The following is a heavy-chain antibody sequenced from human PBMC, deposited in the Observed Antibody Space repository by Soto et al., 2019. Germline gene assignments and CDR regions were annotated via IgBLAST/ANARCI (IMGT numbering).Heavy chain of an antibody. D-gene: IGHD3-10*01. CDR2: IHYSGST. CDR1: GGSISSGGYY. V-gene: IGHV4-31*03. Sequence: QVQLQESGPGLVKPSQTLSLTCTVSGGSISSGGYYWSWIRQHPGKGLEWFGYIHYSGSTYYNPSPKSRVTLSGDTSKTPFSLKLSSVTAADTAVYYCARAYGSGYMDVWGQGTTVTVSS. CDR3: ARAYGSGYMDV. J-gene: IGHJ6*02.